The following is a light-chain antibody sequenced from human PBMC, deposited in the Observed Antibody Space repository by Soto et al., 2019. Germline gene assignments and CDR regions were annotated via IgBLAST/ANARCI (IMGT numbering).Light chain of an antibody. CDR2: GAS. J-gene: IGKJ1*01. CDR3: QQYNSYSPT. Sequence: EIWLAQSPATLSVSPGERATLSCWASQSVRSNLAWYQKKNGKAPRLVIYGASSRATGIPDRLSGSGYGTDLTITISRMETEDFETYYCQQYNSYSPTFGQGTKVDI. CDR1: QSVRSN. V-gene: IGKV3D-15*01.